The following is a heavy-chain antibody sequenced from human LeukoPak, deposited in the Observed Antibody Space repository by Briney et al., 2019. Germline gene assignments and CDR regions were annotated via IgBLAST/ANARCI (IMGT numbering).Heavy chain of an antibody. J-gene: IGHJ4*02. CDR2: ISGSGDST. D-gene: IGHD1-26*01. CDR1: GFTFSSYA. Sequence: GGSLRLSCAASGFTFSSYAMNWVRQTPGKGLEWVSGISGSGDSTYYADSVEGRFTISRDNSKNTLYLQMNSLRAEDTALYHCARDGVGATGYFDYWGQGTLVTVSS. V-gene: IGHV3-23*01. CDR3: ARDGVGATGYFDY.